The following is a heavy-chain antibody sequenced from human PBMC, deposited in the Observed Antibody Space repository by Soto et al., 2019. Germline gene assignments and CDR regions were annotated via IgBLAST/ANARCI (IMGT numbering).Heavy chain of an antibody. Sequence: GGSLRLCCAASGFTFRSDARSWGRQAPGKGLEWVSAISGSGGSTYYADSVKGRFTISRDNSKNTLYLQMNSLRAEDTAVYYCAKGLYGWFDPWGQGTLVPVSS. CDR3: AKGLYGWFDP. CDR2: ISGSGGST. CDR1: GFTFRSDA. J-gene: IGHJ5*02. D-gene: IGHD2-8*01. V-gene: IGHV3-23*01.